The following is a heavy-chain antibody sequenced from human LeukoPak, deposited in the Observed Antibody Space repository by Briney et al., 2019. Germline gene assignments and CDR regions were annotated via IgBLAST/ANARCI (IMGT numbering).Heavy chain of an antibody. J-gene: IGHJ4*02. CDR1: GGTFSSYA. CDR2: IIPIFGTA. Sequence: ASVKVSCKASGGTFSSYAISWVRQAPGQGLEWTGGIIPIFGTANYAQKFQGRVTITADKSTSTAYMELSSLRSEDTAVYYCARYDYGDYRVFDYWGQGTLVTVSS. V-gene: IGHV1-69*06. D-gene: IGHD4-17*01. CDR3: ARYDYGDYRVFDY.